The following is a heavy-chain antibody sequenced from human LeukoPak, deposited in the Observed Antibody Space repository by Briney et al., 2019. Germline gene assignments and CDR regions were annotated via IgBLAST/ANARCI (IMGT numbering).Heavy chain of an antibody. V-gene: IGHV4-38-2*02. CDR2: VYHTGNI. CDR1: GYSINNGFY. J-gene: IGHJ5*02. Sequence: PSETLSLTCAVSGYSINNGFYWGWIRQSPGRGPEWIASVYHTGNIYYNPFLKSRVTISVDTSKNDISLKLSSVTAADTAVYYCARDGCSGSGCYTGIAWFDPWGQGTPVTVSS. CDR3: ARDGCSGSGCYTGIAWFDP. D-gene: IGHD2-15*01.